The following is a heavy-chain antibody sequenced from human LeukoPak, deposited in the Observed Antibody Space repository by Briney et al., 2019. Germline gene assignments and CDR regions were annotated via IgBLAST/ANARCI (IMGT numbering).Heavy chain of an antibody. CDR3: ARTFGEQFPFDY. Sequence: GGSLRLSCAASGFTFSSYGMHWVRQAPGKGLEWVAVISYDGSNKYYADSVKGRFTISRDNAKNKLYLQMNSLRAEDTAVYYCARTFGEQFPFDYWGQGTLVTVSS. J-gene: IGHJ4*02. V-gene: IGHV3-30*03. CDR2: ISYDGSNK. D-gene: IGHD3-10*01. CDR1: GFTFSSYG.